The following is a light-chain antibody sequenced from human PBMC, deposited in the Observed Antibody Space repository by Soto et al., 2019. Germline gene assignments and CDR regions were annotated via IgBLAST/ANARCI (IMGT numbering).Light chain of an antibody. Sequence: DIQMTQSPSSLSASVGDRVTITCRASQSISSYLNWYQQKPGKAPKLVIYAASSLQSAVPSRFSGRGAGTDFTLTISSLQPEDFGTYYCQQSYSTPLTFGGGTKVQIK. CDR2: AAS. CDR1: QSISSY. CDR3: QQSYSTPLT. V-gene: IGKV1-39*01. J-gene: IGKJ4*01.